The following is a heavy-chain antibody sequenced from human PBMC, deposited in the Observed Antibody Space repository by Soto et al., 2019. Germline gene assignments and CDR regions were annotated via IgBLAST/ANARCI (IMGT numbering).Heavy chain of an antibody. CDR3: AKEKDYDYVWGSYRYTSDY. J-gene: IGHJ4*02. Sequence: EVQLLESGGGLVQPGGSLRLSCAASGFTFSSYAMSWVRQAPGKGLEWVSAISGSGSTYYADSVKGRFTISRDNSKNTLYPQMNSLRAEDTAVYYCAKEKDYDYVWGSYRYTSDYWGQGTLVTVSS. CDR1: GFTFSSYA. V-gene: IGHV3-23*01. CDR2: ISGSGST. D-gene: IGHD3-16*02.